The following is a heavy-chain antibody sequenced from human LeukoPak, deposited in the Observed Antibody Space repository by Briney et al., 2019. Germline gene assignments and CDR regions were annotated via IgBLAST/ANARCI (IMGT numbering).Heavy chain of an antibody. CDR1: RGSLSGFY. CDR2: INHSGIT. V-gene: IGHV4-34*01. CDR3: ARGALGGDY. Sequence: SETLSLTCAVYRGSLSGFYWAWIRQPPGKGLEWVGEINHSGITNYNPSHKSRVTISIDTFKNQFFLKLTSVTAADTAVYYCARGALGGDYWGQGTLVTVSS. D-gene: IGHD3-16*01. J-gene: IGHJ4*02.